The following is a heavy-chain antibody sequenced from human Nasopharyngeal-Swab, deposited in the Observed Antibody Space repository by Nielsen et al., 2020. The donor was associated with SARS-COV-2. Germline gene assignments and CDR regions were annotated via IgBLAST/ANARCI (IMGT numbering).Heavy chain of an antibody. J-gene: IGHJ4*02. V-gene: IGHV4-4*02. CDR3: ACFSGGDY. Sequence: SETLSLTCVVSEDSISSGGWWSWVRQPPGKGLEWIGEIYYSGSTNYNPSLKGRVTISADKSRKQFSLKLTSVTAADTAVYSCACFSGGDYWGQGTPVTVSS. D-gene: IGHD3-10*01. CDR2: IYYSGST. CDR1: EDSISSGGW.